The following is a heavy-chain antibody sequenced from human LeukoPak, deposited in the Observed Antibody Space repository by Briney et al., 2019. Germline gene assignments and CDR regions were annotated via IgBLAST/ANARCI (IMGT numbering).Heavy chain of an antibody. CDR1: GFTFSASW. Sequence: GGSLRLSCTASGFTFSASWMTWVRQLPGKGLEWSANINPDGSATGYVDSVKGRFTVSRNNAKDSLYLQMDRLRAEDTAVYYCARDPLNGALDIWGQGTLVTVSS. CDR2: INPDGSAT. V-gene: IGHV3-7*01. CDR3: ARDPLNGALDI. J-gene: IGHJ3*02.